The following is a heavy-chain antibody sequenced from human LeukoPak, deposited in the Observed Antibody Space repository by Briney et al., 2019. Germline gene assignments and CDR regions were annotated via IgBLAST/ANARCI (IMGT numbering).Heavy chain of an antibody. J-gene: IGHJ5*02. CDR1: GFTFSIHW. CDR2: IKHDGSEK. V-gene: IGHV3-7*03. CDR3: ANYGDYEGYWFDP. Sequence: GGSLRLSCAASGFTFSIHWMTWVRQAPGKGLEWVANIKHDGSEKYYVDSVKGRFTISRDNAKNSVYLQMNSLRAEDTAVYYCANYGDYEGYWFDPWGQGTLVTVSS. D-gene: IGHD4-17*01.